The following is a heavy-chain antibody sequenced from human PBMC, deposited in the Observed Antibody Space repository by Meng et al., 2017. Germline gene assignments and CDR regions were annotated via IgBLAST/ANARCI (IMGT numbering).Heavy chain of an antibody. CDR3: ARNYYDSSGYYYALS. CDR2: INHSGST. D-gene: IGHD3-22*01. Sequence: SQTLSLTCAVYGGSFSGYYWSWIRQPPGKGLEWIGEINHSGSTNYNPSLKSRVTISVDTSKNQFSLKLSSVTAADTAMYYCARNYYDSSGYYYALSWGQGTLVTVSS. J-gene: IGHJ4*02. V-gene: IGHV4-34*01. CDR1: GGSFSGYY.